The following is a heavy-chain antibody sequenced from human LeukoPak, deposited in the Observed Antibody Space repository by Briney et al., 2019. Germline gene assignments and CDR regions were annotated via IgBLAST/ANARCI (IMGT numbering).Heavy chain of an antibody. J-gene: IGHJ4*02. CDR3: ARDLSASWYSLGY. CDR2: IDWSGDAT. V-gene: IGHV3-20*04. Sequence: GGSLRLSCVASTLTIGDYGMSWVRQPPGKGLEWVSGIDWSGDATSYSDSVKGRFTISRDNAKNSLYLQMTSLRAEDTAVYYCARDLSASWYSLGYWGQGTLVTVSS. D-gene: IGHD6-13*01. CDR1: TLTIGDYG.